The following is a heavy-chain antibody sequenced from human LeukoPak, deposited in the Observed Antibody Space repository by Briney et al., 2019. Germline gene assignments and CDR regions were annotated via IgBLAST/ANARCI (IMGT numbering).Heavy chain of an antibody. CDR3: ASLPSLWFDP. J-gene: IGHJ5*02. CDR2: ISSSSSYI. Sequence: AGGSLRLSCAASGFTFSNYGMSWVRQAPGKGLEWVSAISSSSSYIYYADSVKGRFTISRDNAKNSLYLQMNSLRAEDTAVYYCASLPSLWFDPWGQGTLVTVSS. V-gene: IGHV3-21*01. CDR1: GFTFSNYG.